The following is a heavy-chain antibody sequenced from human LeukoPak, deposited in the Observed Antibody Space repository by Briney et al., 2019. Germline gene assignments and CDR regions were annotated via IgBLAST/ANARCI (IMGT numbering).Heavy chain of an antibody. CDR2: IYSSGRT. J-gene: IGHJ4*02. V-gene: IGHV4-4*07. D-gene: IGHD6-13*01. CDR1: GGSISSYY. CDR3: ARVIDVAAAGYFDS. Sequence: SETLSLTCAVSGGSISSYYWHWIRQPARKGLEWIGRIYSSGRTNYNPSLKSRATMSVDTSKNQFSLKLSSVTAADTALYYCARVIDVAAAGYFDSWGQGTQVTVSS.